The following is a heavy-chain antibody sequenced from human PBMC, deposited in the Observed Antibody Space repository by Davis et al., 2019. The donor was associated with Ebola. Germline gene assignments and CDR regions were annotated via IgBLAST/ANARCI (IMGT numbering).Heavy chain of an antibody. Sequence: PGGSLRLSCAASGFTFGNYAMHWVRQAPGKGLEWVSGISWQSESIAYVDSVKGRFTVSRDNAKNSLFLQMNSLRTEDTAFYYCAKDNSQLSFRWFATWGQGTLVTVSS. CDR3: AKDNSQLSFRWFAT. CDR1: GFTFGNYA. D-gene: IGHD3-16*02. V-gene: IGHV3-9*01. J-gene: IGHJ5*02. CDR2: ISWQSESI.